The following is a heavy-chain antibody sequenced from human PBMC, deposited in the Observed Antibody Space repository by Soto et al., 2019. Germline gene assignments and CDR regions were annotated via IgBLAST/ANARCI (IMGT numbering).Heavy chain of an antibody. CDR1: GFTFSSYG. J-gene: IGHJ4*02. D-gene: IGHD4-17*01. Sequence: PGGSLRLSCAASGFTFSSYGMHWVRRAPGKGLEWVAVILYDGSKKYYADSMKGRFTISRDNSKNTLYLQMNSLRAEDTALYYCAKDRGALRWSEEHYYFDYWGRGSLVTVSS. V-gene: IGHV3-30*18. CDR2: ILYDGSKK. CDR3: AKDRGALRWSEEHYYFDY.